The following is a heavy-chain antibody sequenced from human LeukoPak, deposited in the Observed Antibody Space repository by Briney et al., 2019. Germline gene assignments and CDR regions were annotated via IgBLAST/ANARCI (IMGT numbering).Heavy chain of an antibody. CDR1: GFTFDDYA. CDR2: IGWNSGSI. V-gene: IGHV3-9*01. Sequence: GGSLRLSCAASGFTFDDYAMHLVRQAPGKGLEWVSGIGWNSGSIGYADSVKGRFTISRDNAKNSLYLQMNSLRAEDTALYYCAKTGIAAAGIPESFDYWGQGTLVTVSS. D-gene: IGHD6-13*01. J-gene: IGHJ4*02. CDR3: AKTGIAAAGIPESFDY.